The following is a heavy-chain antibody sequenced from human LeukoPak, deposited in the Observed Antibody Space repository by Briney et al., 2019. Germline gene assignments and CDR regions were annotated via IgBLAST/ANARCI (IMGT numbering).Heavy chain of an antibody. D-gene: IGHD3-10*01. CDR1: GASIRSYD. J-gene: IGHJ3*02. CDR3: ARDRLAEKMSVWFGGPPAGLDPFDI. V-gene: IGHV4-59*01. Sequence: SETLSLTCAVSGASIRSYDWSWIRQPPGKGLEWIGGIYNSGGTNDNPSLKSRVTMSLNTSKNQFSLTLTSVTAADTAVYFCARDRLAEKMSVWFGGPPAGLDPFDIWGQGKMVIVSS. CDR2: IYNSGGT.